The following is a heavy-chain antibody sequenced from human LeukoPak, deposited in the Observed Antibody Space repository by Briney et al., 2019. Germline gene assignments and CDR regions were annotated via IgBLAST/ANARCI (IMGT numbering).Heavy chain of an antibody. D-gene: IGHD6-6*01. J-gene: IGHJ4*02. CDR3: AGSVEYSSSAAGGY. V-gene: IGHV3-21*01. Sequence: PGGSLRLSCAASGFTFSSYSMNWVRQAPGKGLEWVSPISSSSSYIYYADSVKGRFTISRDNAKNSLYLQMNSLRAEDTAVYYCAGSVEYSSSAAGGYWGQGTLVTVSS. CDR1: GFTFSSYS. CDR2: ISSSSSYI.